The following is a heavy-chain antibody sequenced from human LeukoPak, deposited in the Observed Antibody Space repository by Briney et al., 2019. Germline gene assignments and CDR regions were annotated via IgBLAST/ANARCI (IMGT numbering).Heavy chain of an antibody. CDR2: IIPILGIA. D-gene: IGHD2-21*02. CDR3: ARDAFTAYCGGDCYSWPYWYFDL. CDR1: GGTFSSYS. Sequence: SVKVSCKASGGTFSSYSISWVRQAPGQGLEWMGRIIPILGIANYAQKFQGRVTITAAKSTSTAYMELSSLRLEDTAVYYCARDAFTAYCGGDCYSWPYWYFDLWGRGTLVTVSS. V-gene: IGHV1-69*04. J-gene: IGHJ2*01.